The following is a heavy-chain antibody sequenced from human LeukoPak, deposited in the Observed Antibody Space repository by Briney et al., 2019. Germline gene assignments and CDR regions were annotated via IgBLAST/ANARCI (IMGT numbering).Heavy chain of an antibody. D-gene: IGHD6-13*01. CDR2: ISSGGST. CDR3: AKDVAARGFYYYYMDV. CDR1: GFTFSSYS. Sequence: GGSLRLSCVDSGFTFSSYSMNWVRQAPGKGLEWVSAISSGGSTYYADSVKGRFTISRDNSKNTLYLQMNSLRAEDTAVYYCAKDVAARGFYYYYMDVWGKGTTVTVSS. V-gene: IGHV3-23*01. J-gene: IGHJ6*03.